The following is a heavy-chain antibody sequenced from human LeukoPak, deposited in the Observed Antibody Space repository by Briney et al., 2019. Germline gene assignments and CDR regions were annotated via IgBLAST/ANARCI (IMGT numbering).Heavy chain of an antibody. V-gene: IGHV3-23*01. Sequence: QTGGSLRLSCAASGFTFSSYAMSWVRQAPGKGLEWVSAISGSGGSTYYADSVKGRFTISRDNSKNTLYLQMNSLRAEDTAVYYCAKGGDYSNYHWFDRWGQGTLVTVSS. CDR1: GFTFSSYA. D-gene: IGHD4-4*01. CDR3: AKGGDYSNYHWFDR. CDR2: ISGSGGST. J-gene: IGHJ5*02.